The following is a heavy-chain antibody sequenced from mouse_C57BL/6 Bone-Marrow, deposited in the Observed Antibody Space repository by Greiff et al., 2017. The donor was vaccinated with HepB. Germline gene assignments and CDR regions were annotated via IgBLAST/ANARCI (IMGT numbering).Heavy chain of an antibody. CDR2: IYPRSGNT. Sequence: QVQLQQSGAELARPGASVKLSCKASGYTFTSYGISWVKQRTGQGLEWIGEIYPRSGNTYYNEKFKGKATLTADKSSSTAYMELRSLTSEDSAVYFCARKVCLYYGSSYVGYWGQGTTLTVSS. V-gene: IGHV1-81*01. D-gene: IGHD1-1*01. J-gene: IGHJ2*01. CDR3: ARKVCLYYGSSYVGY. CDR1: GYTFTSYG.